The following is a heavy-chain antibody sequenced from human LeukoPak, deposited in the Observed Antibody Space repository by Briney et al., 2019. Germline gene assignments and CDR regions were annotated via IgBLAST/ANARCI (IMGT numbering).Heavy chain of an antibody. CDR1: GFTFSSYS. D-gene: IGHD1-26*01. CDR3: AGGSSGTYYYFDY. CDR2: ISSSSSYI. J-gene: IGHJ4*02. V-gene: IGHV3-21*01. Sequence: PGGSLRLSCGASGFTFSSYSMNWVRQVPGKGLEWVSSISSSSSYIYYADSVKGRFTISRDNAKNSLYLQMNSLRAEDTAVYYCAGGSSGTYYYFDYWGQGTLVTVSS.